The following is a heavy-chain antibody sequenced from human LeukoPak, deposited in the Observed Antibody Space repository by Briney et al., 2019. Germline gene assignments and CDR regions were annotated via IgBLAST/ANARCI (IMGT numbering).Heavy chain of an antibody. J-gene: IGHJ6*02. CDR1: GFTFSSYA. D-gene: IGHD2-21*02. V-gene: IGHV3-30-3*01. Sequence: GGSLRLSCAASGFTFSSYAMHWVRQAPGKGLEWVAVISYDGSNKYYADSVKGRFTISRDNSKNTLYLQMNSLRAEDAAVYYCARARDSTYYYYYGMDVWGQGTTVTVSS. CDR2: ISYDGSNK. CDR3: ARARDSTYYYYYGMDV.